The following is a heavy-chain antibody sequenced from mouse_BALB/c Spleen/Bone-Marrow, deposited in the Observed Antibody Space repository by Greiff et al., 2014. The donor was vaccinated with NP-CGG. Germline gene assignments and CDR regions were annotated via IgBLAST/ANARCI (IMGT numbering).Heavy chain of an antibody. CDR2: IDPANGDT. V-gene: IGHV14-3*02. CDR1: GFNIKDTY. CDR3: TRPSFYYGSSYWYFDV. D-gene: IGHD1-1*01. J-gene: IGHJ1*01. Sequence: EVQLVESGSELVKPGASVKLSCAAPGFNIKDTYMHWVKQRPEQGLEWIGRIDPANGDTKYDPKFQGKATITADTSSNTAYLQLSSLTSEDTAVYYCTRPSFYYGSSYWYFDVWGAGTTVTVSS.